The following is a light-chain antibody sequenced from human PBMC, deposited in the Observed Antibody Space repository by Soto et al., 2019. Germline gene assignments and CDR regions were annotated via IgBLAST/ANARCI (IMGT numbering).Light chain of an antibody. CDR3: MQARQSPQT. CDR1: QSLVQSDGDHC. V-gene: IGKV2-28*01. J-gene: IGKJ2*01. CDR2: VGS. Sequence: EIEMTQSPLSLSVTPGEPASISCRSSQSLVQSDGDHCLEWYVQKPGQSPQLLIYVGSYRASGVPDRFRGSGSGTDFTLKISRVEAEDVGIYYCMQARQSPQTFGQGTRLEIK.